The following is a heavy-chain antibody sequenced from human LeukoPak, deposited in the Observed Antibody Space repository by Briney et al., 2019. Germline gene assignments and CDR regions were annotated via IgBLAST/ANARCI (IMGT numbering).Heavy chain of an antibody. CDR1: GFTFSSYS. CDR3: AIRYSGSYYDY. J-gene: IGHJ4*02. D-gene: IGHD1-26*01. Sequence: GGSLRLSCAASGFTFSSYSMNWVRQAPGKGLEWVSYISSSGSTIYYADSVKGRFTISRDNAKNSLYLQMNSLRAEDTAVYYCAIRYSGSYYDYWGQGTLVTVSS. CDR2: ISSSGSTI. V-gene: IGHV3-48*04.